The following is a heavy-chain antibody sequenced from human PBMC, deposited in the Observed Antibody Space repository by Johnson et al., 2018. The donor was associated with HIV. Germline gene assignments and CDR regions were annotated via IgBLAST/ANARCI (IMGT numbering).Heavy chain of an antibody. V-gene: IGHV3-9*01. J-gene: IGHJ3*02. Sequence: VQLVESGGGLVQPGRSLRLSCAASGFTFDDYAMHWVRQAPGKGLEWVSGISWNSGSIGYADSVKGRFTISRDNAKNTLYLQMNSLRTEDTAVYHCARDRHDYGDLDAFDSWGQGTMVTVSS. D-gene: IGHD4-17*01. CDR2: ISWNSGSI. CDR1: GFTFDDYA. CDR3: ARDRHDYGDLDAFDS.